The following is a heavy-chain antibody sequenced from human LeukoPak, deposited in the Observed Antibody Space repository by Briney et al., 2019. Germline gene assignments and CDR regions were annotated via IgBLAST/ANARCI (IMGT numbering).Heavy chain of an antibody. Sequence: SETLSLTCTVSDDSISTYHWSWIRQPPGKGLEWIGYIYYSGSTNCNPSLKSRVTISVDTSKNQFSLKLSSVTAADTAVYYCAGGWIQPGAFDIWGQGKMVTVSS. V-gene: IGHV4-59*01. CDR3: AGGWIQPGAFDI. D-gene: IGHD5-18*01. CDR2: IYYSGST. CDR1: DDSISTYH. J-gene: IGHJ3*02.